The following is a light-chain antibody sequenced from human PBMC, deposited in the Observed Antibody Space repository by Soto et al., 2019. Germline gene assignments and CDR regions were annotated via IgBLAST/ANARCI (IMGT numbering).Light chain of an antibody. CDR2: GAS. J-gene: IGKJ4*01. CDR1: QDISTL. CDR3: QQADSFPLT. Sequence: DIPMTQSPSSVSVSIGDTVTITCRASQDISTLLAWYQQKPGKAPKLLIYGASTLESGVPSRFSGRGSGTDFTLTISSLQPEDFATYFCQQADSFPLTFGGGTKVEIK. V-gene: IGKV1D-12*01.